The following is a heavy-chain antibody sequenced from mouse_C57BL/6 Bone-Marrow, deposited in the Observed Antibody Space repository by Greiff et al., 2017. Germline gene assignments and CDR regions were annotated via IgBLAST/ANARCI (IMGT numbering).Heavy chain of an antibody. D-gene: IGHD1-1*01. CDR3: AREGLLRAWFAY. Sequence: QVQLQQPGAELVMPGASVKLSCKASGYTFTSYWMHWVKQRPGQGLEWIGEIDPSDSYTNYNQKFKGKSTLTVDKSSSTAYMQLSSLTSEDSAVDYCAREGLLRAWFAYWGQGTLVTVSA. CDR1: GYTFTSYW. V-gene: IGHV1-69*01. J-gene: IGHJ3*01. CDR2: IDPSDSYT.